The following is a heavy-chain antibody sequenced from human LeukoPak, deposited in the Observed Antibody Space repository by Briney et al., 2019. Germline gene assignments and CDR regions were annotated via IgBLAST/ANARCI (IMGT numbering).Heavy chain of an antibody. Sequence: PGGSLRLSCAASGFTFSNYWMSWVRQAPGKGLEWAANIRKDGSEKYFVDSVKGRFTISRDSAKDSLYLRMNSLRAEDMAVYYCARVWYSGSYPVDYWGQGTLVTVSS. J-gene: IGHJ4*02. V-gene: IGHV3-7*03. CDR2: IRKDGSEK. CDR1: GFTFSNYW. D-gene: IGHD1-26*01. CDR3: ARVWYSGSYPVDY.